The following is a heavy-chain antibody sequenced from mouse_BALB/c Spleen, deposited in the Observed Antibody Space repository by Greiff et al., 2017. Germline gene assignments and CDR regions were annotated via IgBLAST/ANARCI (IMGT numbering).Heavy chain of an antibody. Sequence: EVQGVESGGGLVKPGGSLKLSCAASGFTFSSYAMSWVRQTPEKRLEWVASISSGGSTYYPDSVKGRFTISRDNARNILYLQMSSLRSEDTAMYYCARGYYYGYYFDYWGQGTTRTVSS. CDR1: GFTFSSYA. CDR3: ARGYYYGYYFDY. CDR2: ISSGGST. J-gene: IGHJ2*01. D-gene: IGHD1-1*01. V-gene: IGHV5-6-5*01.